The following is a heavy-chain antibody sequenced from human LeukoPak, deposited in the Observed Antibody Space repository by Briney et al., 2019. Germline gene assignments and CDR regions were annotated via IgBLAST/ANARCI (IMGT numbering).Heavy chain of an antibody. CDR3: ARQGGVAAPLDY. CDR2: LYYSGNT. J-gene: IGHJ4*02. V-gene: IGHV4-39*07. CDR1: GGSISSSSYY. D-gene: IGHD2-8*02. Sequence: SETLSLTCTVSGGSISSSSYYWGWIRQPPGKGLEWIGSLYYSGNTYYNPSLKSRVTISVDRSKNQFSLKLSSVTAADTAVYYCARQGGVAAPLDYWGQGTLVTVSS.